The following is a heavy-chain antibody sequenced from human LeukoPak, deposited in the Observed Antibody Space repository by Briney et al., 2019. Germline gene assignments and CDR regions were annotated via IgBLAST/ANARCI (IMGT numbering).Heavy chain of an antibody. CDR1: GYTFTSYG. CDR3: ARFVLGYCSSTSCPVDDY. V-gene: IGHV1-8*03. CDR2: MNPNSGNT. Sequence: GASVKVSCKASGYTFTSYGISWVRQAPGQGLEWMGWMNPNSGNTGYAQKFQGRVTITRNTSISTAYMELSSLRSEDTAVYYCARFVLGYCSSTSCPVDDYWGQGTLVTVSS. J-gene: IGHJ4*02. D-gene: IGHD2-2*01.